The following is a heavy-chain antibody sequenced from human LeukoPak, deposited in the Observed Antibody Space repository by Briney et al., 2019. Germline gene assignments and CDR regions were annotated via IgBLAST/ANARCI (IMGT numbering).Heavy chain of an antibody. CDR2: IYSGGST. D-gene: IGHD2-2*01. V-gene: IGHV3-53*01. J-gene: IGHJ4*02. CDR3: AKVDIYLGYCSSTSCQYFDY. Sequence: LTGGSLRLSCAASGFTVSSNYMSWVRQAPGKGLEWVSVIYSGGSTYYADSVKGRFTISRDNSKNTLYLQMNSLRAEDTAVYYCAKVDIYLGYCSSTSCQYFDYWGQGTLVTVSS. CDR1: GFTVSSNY.